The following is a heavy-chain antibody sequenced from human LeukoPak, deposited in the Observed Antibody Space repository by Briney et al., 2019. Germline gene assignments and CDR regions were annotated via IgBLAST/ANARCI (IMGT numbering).Heavy chain of an antibody. CDR1: GGSISSYY. CDR2: IYYSGST. J-gene: IGHJ5*02. Sequence: SETLSLTCTVSGGSISSYYWSWIRQPPGKGLEYVGYIYYSGSTYYNPSLKSRVTISVDTSKNQFSLKLSSVTAADTAVYYCARLDYGDYWFDPWGQGTLVTVSS. CDR3: ARLDYGDYWFDP. V-gene: IGHV4-59*12. D-gene: IGHD4-17*01.